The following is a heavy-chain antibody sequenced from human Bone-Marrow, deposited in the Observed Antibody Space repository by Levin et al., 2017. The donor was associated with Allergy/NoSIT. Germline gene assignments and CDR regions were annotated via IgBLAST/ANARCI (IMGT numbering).Heavy chain of an antibody. J-gene: IGHJ6*02. Sequence: GGSLRLSCKASGYTFTGYYIHWVRQAPGQGLEWMGWISPNSGGTKYAQNFQGRVTMTRDTSITTAYMELSRLTSDDTAIYYCATIGYYYYAMDVWGQGTTVTVSS. CDR2: ISPNSGGT. V-gene: IGHV1-2*02. CDR3: ATIGYYYYAMDV. D-gene: IGHD2-15*01. CDR1: GYTFTGYY.